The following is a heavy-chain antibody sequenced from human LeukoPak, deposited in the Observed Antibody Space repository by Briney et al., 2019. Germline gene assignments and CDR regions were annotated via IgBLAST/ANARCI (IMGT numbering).Heavy chain of an antibody. CDR2: INHSGST. D-gene: IGHD1-26*01. CDR1: GGSFSGYY. Sequence: SETLSLTCAVYGGSFSGYYWSWIRQPPGKGLECMGEINHSGSTNYNPSLKSRVTISVDTSKNQFSLKLSSVTAADTAVYYCARRIVVSGSLRFDPWGQGTLVTVSS. V-gene: IGHV4-34*01. CDR3: ARRIVVSGSLRFDP. J-gene: IGHJ5*02.